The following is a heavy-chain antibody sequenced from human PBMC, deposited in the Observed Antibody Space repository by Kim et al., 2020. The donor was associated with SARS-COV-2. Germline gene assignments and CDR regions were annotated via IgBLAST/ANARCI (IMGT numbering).Heavy chain of an antibody. CDR1: GGSFSGYY. J-gene: IGHJ5*02. Sequence: ETLSLTCAVYGGSFSGYYWSWIRQPPGKGLEWIGEINHSGSTNYNPSLKSRVTISVDTSKNQFSLKLSSVTAADTAVYYCARGRVVVIGLNWFDPWGQGTLVTVSS. V-gene: IGHV4-34*01. CDR2: INHSGST. D-gene: IGHD3-22*01. CDR3: ARGRVVVIGLNWFDP.